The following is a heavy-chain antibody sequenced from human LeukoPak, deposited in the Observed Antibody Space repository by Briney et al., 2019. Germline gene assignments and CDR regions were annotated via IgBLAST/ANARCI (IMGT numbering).Heavy chain of an antibody. J-gene: IGHJ6*03. V-gene: IGHV3-23*01. CDR2: ISGSASST. CDR3: ARGREVGATSYYYYYRDV. CDR1: GFTISNYA. Sequence: GGSLRLSCAASGFTISNYAMSRDRQAQGKGLEWVSAISGSASSTYHADSVKGRFTISRDNSKNTLYLQMNSLRAEDTAVYYCARGREVGATSYYYYYRDVWGKGTTVTVSS. D-gene: IGHD1-26*01.